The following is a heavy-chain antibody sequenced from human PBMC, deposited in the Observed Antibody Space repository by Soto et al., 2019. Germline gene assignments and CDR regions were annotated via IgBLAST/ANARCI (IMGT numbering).Heavy chain of an antibody. D-gene: IGHD3-22*01. CDR2: ISSSSSYI. CDR3: ASPSFDSSGYYYDSAVDY. V-gene: IGHV3-21*01. Sequence: GSLQLSCAASGFTFSSYSMNWVRQAPGKGLEWVSSISSSSSYIYYADSVKGRFTISRDNAKNSLYLQMNSLRAEDTAVYYCASPSFDSSGYYYDSAVDYWGQGTLVTVSS. J-gene: IGHJ4*02. CDR1: GFTFSSYS.